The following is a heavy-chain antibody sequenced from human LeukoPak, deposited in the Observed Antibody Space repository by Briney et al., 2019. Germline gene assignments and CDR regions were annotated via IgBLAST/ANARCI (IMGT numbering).Heavy chain of an antibody. Sequence: SQTLSLTCTVSGDSISSGDYYWSWIRQPAGKGLEWIGRISSSGSTNYNPSLKSRVTISVDTSKNQFSLKLSSVTAADTAVYYCARGGYYDSSGYDNRNPPYDYWGQGTLVTVSS. CDR2: ISSSGST. CDR1: GDSISSGDYY. V-gene: IGHV4-61*02. D-gene: IGHD3-22*01. J-gene: IGHJ4*02. CDR3: ARGGYYDSSGYDNRNPPYDY.